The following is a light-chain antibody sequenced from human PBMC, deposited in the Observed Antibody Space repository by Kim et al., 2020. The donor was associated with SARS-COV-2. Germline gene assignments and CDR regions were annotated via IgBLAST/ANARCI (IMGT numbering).Light chain of an antibody. J-gene: IGKJ3*01. Sequence: SPGERTTLSCRASQTISDNYLAWFQQKPGQAPRLLIFGVSNRATGTPDRFSGGGSGTDFTLTINRLEPEDSAVYFCHQYGPSPLTYGAGTKVDIK. CDR2: GVS. CDR3: HQYGPSPLT. CDR1: QTISDNY. V-gene: IGKV3-20*01.